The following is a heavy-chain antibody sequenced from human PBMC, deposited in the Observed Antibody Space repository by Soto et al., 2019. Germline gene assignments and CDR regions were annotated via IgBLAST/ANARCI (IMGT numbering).Heavy chain of an antibody. J-gene: IGHJ4*02. V-gene: IGHV1-24*01. D-gene: IGHD3-22*01. CDR2: FDPEDGET. CDR3: ATDVLTRRYYYDSSGYYDV. Sequence: EASVKVSCKASGYTFTSYGISWVRQAPGKGLEWMGGFDPEDGETIYAQKFQGRVTMTEDTSTDTAYMELSSLRSEDTAVYYCATDVLTRRYYYDSSGYYDVWGQGTLVTVSS. CDR1: GYTFTSYG.